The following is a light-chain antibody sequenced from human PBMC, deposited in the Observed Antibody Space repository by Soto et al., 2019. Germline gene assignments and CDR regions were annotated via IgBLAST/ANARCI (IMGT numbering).Light chain of an antibody. J-gene: IGKJ4*01. CDR2: KAS. CDR3: QQYNSYPLI. CDR1: QSISSW. Sequence: DIQLTQSPSTLSASIGDRVTITCRASQSISSWLAWYQQKPGKAPKLLIQKASSLESGVPSRFSGSGSGTEFTLTISNLQPDDFVTYYCQQYNSYPLIFGGGTKVEIK. V-gene: IGKV1-5*03.